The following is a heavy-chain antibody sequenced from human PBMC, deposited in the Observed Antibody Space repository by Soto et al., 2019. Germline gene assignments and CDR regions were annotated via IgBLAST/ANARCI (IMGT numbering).Heavy chain of an antibody. Sequence: GGSLRLSCEASGFTLSSYWMSWVRQAPGQGLEWVANIKQDGSETHYVASVKGRFTISRDNAKNSLFLQMNSLRAEDTAVYYCARDPKYSGYDLGENFQHWGQGTLVTVSS. CDR1: GFTLSSYW. CDR3: ARDPKYSGYDLGENFQH. V-gene: IGHV3-7*01. J-gene: IGHJ1*01. D-gene: IGHD5-12*01. CDR2: IKQDGSET.